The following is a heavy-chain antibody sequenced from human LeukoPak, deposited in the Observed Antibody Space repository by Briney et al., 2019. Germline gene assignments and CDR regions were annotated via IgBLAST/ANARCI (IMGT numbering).Heavy chain of an antibody. D-gene: IGHD3-22*01. Sequence: SETLSLTCTVSGGSISSSSYYWGWIRQPPGKGLEWIGSIYHSGSTYYNPSLKSRVTISVDTSKNQFSLKLSSVTAADTAVYYCARDPAYYYDSSGYPHYWYYYYMDVWGKGTTVTVSS. CDR2: IYHSGST. V-gene: IGHV4-39*07. CDR1: GGSISSSSYY. J-gene: IGHJ6*03. CDR3: ARDPAYYYDSSGYPHYWYYYYMDV.